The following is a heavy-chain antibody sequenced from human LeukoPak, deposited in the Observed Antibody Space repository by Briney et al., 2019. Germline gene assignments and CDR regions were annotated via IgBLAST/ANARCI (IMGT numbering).Heavy chain of an antibody. CDR1: GFTFSSYG. Sequence: GGSLRLSCAASGFTFSSYGMHWVRQAPGKGLEWVAFIRYDGSNKYYADSVKGRSTISRDNSKNTLYLQMNSLRAEDTAVYYCARESPQLSSFDYWGQGTLVTVSS. CDR2: IRYDGSNK. D-gene: IGHD2-2*01. J-gene: IGHJ4*02. V-gene: IGHV3-30*02. CDR3: ARESPQLSSFDY.